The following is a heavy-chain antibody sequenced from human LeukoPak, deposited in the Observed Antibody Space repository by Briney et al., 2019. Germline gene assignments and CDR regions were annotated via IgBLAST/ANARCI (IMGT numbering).Heavy chain of an antibody. CDR2: IKQDGSER. J-gene: IGHJ4*02. CDR3: ARRYCGGDCHSPYFDY. D-gene: IGHD2-21*02. CDR1: GFTLSSYW. Sequence: PGGSLRLSCAASGFTLSSYWMSWVRQAPGKGLEWVAHIKQDGSERCYVDSVKGRFTISRDNAKNSLYLQMNSLRAEDTAVYYCARRYCGGDCHSPYFDYWGQGTLVTVSS. V-gene: IGHV3-7*01.